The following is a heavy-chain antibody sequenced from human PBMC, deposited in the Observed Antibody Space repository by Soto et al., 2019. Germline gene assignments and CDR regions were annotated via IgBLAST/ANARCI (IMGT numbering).Heavy chain of an antibody. J-gene: IGHJ6*02. V-gene: IGHV4-34*01. D-gene: IGHD2-2*01. CDR3: ARALPVSRYCISIDCPRSGMDV. Sequence: SEILSLTCAAYGGSFSGYYWSWVRQPPGKGLEWIAEINHSGSTNYNPSLKSRVTISVDTSKNYFSLKLSFVTAADTAVYYCARALPVSRYCISIDCPRSGMDVWGQGTTVTVSS. CDR2: INHSGST. CDR1: GGSFSGYY.